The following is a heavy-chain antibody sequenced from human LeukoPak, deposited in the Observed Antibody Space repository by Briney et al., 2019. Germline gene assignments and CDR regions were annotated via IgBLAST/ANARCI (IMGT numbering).Heavy chain of an antibody. V-gene: IGHV1-18*01. CDR3: ARTYYYDSSGYYYLDLDY. J-gene: IGHJ4*02. D-gene: IGHD3-22*01. CDR1: GYTFTSYG. Sequence: PGASVKVSCKASGYTFTSYGISWVRQAPGQGLEWMGWISAYNGNTNYAQKLQGRVTMTTDTSTSTAYMELRSLRSDDTAVYYCARTYYYDSSGYYYLDLDYWGQGTLVTVSS. CDR2: ISAYNGNT.